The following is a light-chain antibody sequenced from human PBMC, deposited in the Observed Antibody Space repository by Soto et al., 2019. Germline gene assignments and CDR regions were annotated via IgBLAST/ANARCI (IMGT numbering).Light chain of an antibody. CDR1: GSNIGAPYD. Sequence: QSVLTQPPSLSWAPGQRVTISCTGSGSNIGAPYDVHWYQHLPGTAPKLLIYGSTNRPSGVPGRFSGSKSGTSASLAITGLQAEDEADYYCQSYDSSLSGYVFGAGTKVTV. CDR2: GST. CDR3: QSYDSSLSGYV. J-gene: IGLJ1*01. V-gene: IGLV1-40*01.